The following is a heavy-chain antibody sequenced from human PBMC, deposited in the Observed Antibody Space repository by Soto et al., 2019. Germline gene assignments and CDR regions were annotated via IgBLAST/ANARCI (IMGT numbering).Heavy chain of an antibody. D-gene: IGHD6-13*01. J-gene: IGHJ2*01. CDR3: ARDQGVSSSWYNHWYFDL. V-gene: IGHV4-59*01. Sequence: SETLSLTCTVSGGSISSYYWSWIRQPPGKGLEWIGYIYYSGSTNYNPSLKSRVTISVDTSKNQFSLKLSSVTAADTAVYYCARDQGVSSSWYNHWYFDLWGRGTLVTVSS. CDR2: IYYSGST. CDR1: GGSISSYY.